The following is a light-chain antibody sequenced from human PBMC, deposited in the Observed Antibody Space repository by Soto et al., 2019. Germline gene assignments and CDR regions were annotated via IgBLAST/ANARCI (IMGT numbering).Light chain of an antibody. J-gene: IGLJ1*01. CDR2: EVS. CDR1: SSDVGNYDR. CDR3: GSYTTSTARFV. V-gene: IGLV2-18*02. Sequence: ALTQPPSVSGSPGQSVTIPCTGTSSDVGNYDRVSWYHQAPGTAPKLMIYEVSNRPSGVPDRFSGSKSGNTASLSISGLQAEDEGDYYCGSYTTSTARFVFGTGTKVTVL.